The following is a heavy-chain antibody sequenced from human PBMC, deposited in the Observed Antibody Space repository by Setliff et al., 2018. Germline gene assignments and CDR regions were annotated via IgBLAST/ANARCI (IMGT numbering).Heavy chain of an antibody. CDR3: AKGGYSGRHYFDY. J-gene: IGHJ4*02. D-gene: IGHD1-26*01. CDR2: IRSNAYGGTT. V-gene: IGHV3-49*04. Sequence: GGSLRLSCTASGFTFGDYALSWVRQAPGKGLEWVGFIRSNAYGGTTEYGASVKGRFTIYRDNSNIALYLQMNSLRAEDTAIYYCAKGGYSGRHYFDYWGQGTLVTVSS. CDR1: GFTFGDYA.